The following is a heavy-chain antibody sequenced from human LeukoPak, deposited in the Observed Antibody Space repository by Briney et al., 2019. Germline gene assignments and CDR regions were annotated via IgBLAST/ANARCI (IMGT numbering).Heavy chain of an antibody. V-gene: IGHV3-23*01. D-gene: IGHD3-16*01. J-gene: IGHJ4*02. CDR3: AKDFMMDFYFDY. CDR2: ISGSGGST. CDR1: GFTFSRYA. Sequence: GGSLRLSCAASGFTFSRYAMSWVRQAPGKGLEWVSAISGSGGSTYYADSVKGRFTISRDNSKNTLYLQMNSLRAEDTAVYYCAKDFMMDFYFDYWGQETLVTVSS.